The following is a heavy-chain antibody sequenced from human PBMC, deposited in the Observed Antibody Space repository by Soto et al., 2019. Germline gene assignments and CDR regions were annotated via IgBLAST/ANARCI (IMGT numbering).Heavy chain of an antibody. CDR2: ISSSSSYI. CDR3: ASWGSYYYDSSGYHDY. V-gene: IGHV3-21*01. J-gene: IGHJ4*02. Sequence: GALRVSCSASGVTLSSYSMNWVRQAPGKGLEWVSSISSSSSYIYYADSVKGRFTISRDNAKNSLYLQMNSLRAEDTAVYYCASWGSYYYDSSGYHDYWGQGTLVTVSS. D-gene: IGHD3-22*01. CDR1: GVTLSSYS.